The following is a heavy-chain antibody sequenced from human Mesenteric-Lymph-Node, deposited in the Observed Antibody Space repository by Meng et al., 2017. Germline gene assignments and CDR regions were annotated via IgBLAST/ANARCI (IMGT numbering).Heavy chain of an antibody. CDR3: ARGFSGSYYYYYGMDV. Sequence: SVKVSCKASGGTFSSYAISWVRQAPGQGLEWMGGIIPNIGTANYAQKFQGRVTITADESTSTAYMELSSLRSEDTAVYYCARGFSGSYYYYYGMDVWGQGTMVTVSS. D-gene: IGHD1-26*01. CDR1: GGTFSSYA. CDR2: IIPNIGTA. V-gene: IGHV1-69*13. J-gene: IGHJ6*02.